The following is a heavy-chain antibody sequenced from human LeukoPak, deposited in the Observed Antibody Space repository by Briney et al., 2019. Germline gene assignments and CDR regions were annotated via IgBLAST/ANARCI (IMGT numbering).Heavy chain of an antibody. CDR1: GGTFSSYT. Sequence: SVKVSCKASGGTFSSYTISWVRQAPGQGLEWMGRIIPILGIATYAQKFQGRVTITADKSTSTAYMELSSLRSEDTAVYYCARVAYDSSGYPLYYYYGMDVWGQGTTVTVSS. CDR2: IIPILGIA. CDR3: ARVAYDSSGYPLYYYYGMDV. V-gene: IGHV1-69*02. D-gene: IGHD3-22*01. J-gene: IGHJ6*02.